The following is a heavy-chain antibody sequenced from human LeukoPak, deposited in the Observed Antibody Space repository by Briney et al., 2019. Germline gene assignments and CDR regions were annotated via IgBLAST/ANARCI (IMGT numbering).Heavy chain of an antibody. Sequence: PSETLSLTCAVYGGSFSGYYWSWIRQPPGKGLEWIGYINYSGRTDYNPSLKGRVTISVDTSKNQFSLKLSSVTAADTAVFYCARTISGWYYFDYWGQGTLVTVSS. J-gene: IGHJ4*02. CDR2: INYSGRT. CDR1: GGSFSGYY. V-gene: IGHV4-59*08. D-gene: IGHD6-13*01. CDR3: ARTISGWYYFDY.